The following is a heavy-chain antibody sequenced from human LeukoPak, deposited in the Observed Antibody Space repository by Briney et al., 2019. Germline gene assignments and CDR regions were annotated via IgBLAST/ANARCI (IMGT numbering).Heavy chain of an antibody. CDR1: GFIFSDYY. CDR2: INSDGSNT. J-gene: IGHJ4*02. D-gene: IGHD3-9*01. V-gene: IGHV3-74*01. Sequence: PGGSLRLSCAASGFIFSDYYMSWIRQAPGKGLVWVSRINSDGSNTSYADSVKGRFTISRDNAKNTLYLQMNSLRAEDTAVYYCARAGRGLRYFDWLTYDYWGQGTQVTVSS. CDR3: ARAGRGLRYFDWLTYDY.